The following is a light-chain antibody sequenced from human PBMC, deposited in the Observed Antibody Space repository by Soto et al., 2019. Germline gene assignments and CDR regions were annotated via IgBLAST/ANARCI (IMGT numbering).Light chain of an antibody. J-gene: IGLJ3*02. V-gene: IGLV2-14*03. CDR1: SSDVGGYNY. CDR2: DVS. Sequence: QSALTQSASVSGSPGQSITISCTGTSSDVGGYNYVSWYQHHPGKAPKLIIYDVSNRPSGVSTRFSGSKSGNTASLTISGLQAEDEADYSCSSYTSTNSVVFGGGTQLTVL. CDR3: SSYTSTNSVV.